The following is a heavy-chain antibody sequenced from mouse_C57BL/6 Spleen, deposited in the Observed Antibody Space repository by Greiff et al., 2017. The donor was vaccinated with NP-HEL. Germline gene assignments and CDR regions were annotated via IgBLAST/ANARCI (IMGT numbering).Heavy chain of an antibody. J-gene: IGHJ4*01. CDR1: GFSLTSYA. D-gene: IGHD2-2*01. CDR3: ARIGIYYGYDYAMDY. CDR2: IWTGGGT. Sequence: VKLQESGPGLVAPSQSLSITCTVSGFSLTSYAISWVRQPPGKGLEWLGVIWTGGGTNYNSALKSRLSISKDNSKSQVFLKMNSLQTDDTARYYCARIGIYYGYDYAMDYWGQGTSVTVSS. V-gene: IGHV2-9-1*01.